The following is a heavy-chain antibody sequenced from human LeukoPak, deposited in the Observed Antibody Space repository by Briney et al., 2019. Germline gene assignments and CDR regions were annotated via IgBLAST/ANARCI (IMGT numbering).Heavy chain of an antibody. D-gene: IGHD3-22*01. CDR3: ARDYYDSSGYSYFDY. Sequence: PGGSLRLSCAASGFTFSSYWMSWVRQAPGKGLEWVANIKQDGSEKYYVDSVKGRFTISRDKAKNSLYLQMNSLRAEDTAVYYCARDYYDSSGYSYFDYWGQGTLVTVSS. CDR1: GFTFSSYW. J-gene: IGHJ4*02. CDR2: IKQDGSEK. V-gene: IGHV3-7*01.